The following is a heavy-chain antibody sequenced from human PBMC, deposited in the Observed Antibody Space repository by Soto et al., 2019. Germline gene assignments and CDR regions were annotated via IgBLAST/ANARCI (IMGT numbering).Heavy chain of an antibody. CDR3: ARGGSYSSGWFRGDAFDI. J-gene: IGHJ3*02. D-gene: IGHD6-19*01. Sequence: SQTLSLTCAISGDSVSSNSAAWNWIRQSPSRGLEWLGRTYYRSKWYNDYAVSVKSRITINPDTSKNKFSLQLNSVTPEDTAVYYCARGGSYSSGWFRGDAFDIWGQGTMVTVS. CDR2: TYYRSKWYN. CDR1: GDSVSSNSAA. V-gene: IGHV6-1*01.